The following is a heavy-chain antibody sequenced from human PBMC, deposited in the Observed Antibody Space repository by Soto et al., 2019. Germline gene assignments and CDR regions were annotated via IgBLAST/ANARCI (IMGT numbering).Heavy chain of an antibody. CDR3: ARVKCGGGSCRLSYNWFDP. V-gene: IGHV1-69*12. D-gene: IGHD2-15*01. CDR2: IIPIFGTA. Sequence: QVQLVQSGAEVKKPGSSVKVSCKASGGTFSSYAISWVRQAPGQGLEWMGGIIPIFGTANYAQKFQGRVTIPADEXXSXAXXEVSSLRSEVTAVYYGARVKCGGGSCRLSYNWFDPWGQGTLVTVSS. CDR1: GGTFSSYA. J-gene: IGHJ5*02.